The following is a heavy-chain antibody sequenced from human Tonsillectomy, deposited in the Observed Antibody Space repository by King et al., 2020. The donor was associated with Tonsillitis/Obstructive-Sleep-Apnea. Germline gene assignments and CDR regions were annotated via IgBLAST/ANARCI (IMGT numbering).Heavy chain of an antibody. CDR1: GYSFASYW. J-gene: IGHJ4*02. Sequence: VQLVESGAEVKKTGESLKMSCKGSGYSFASYWIGWVRHMPGKGLEWMGIIYPGDSNPIYSPSFQGQVTISADKSTNTAYLQWSSLKASDTAMYYCARQLLQYQPFDYWGQGTLVTVSS. CDR2: IYPGDSNP. CDR3: ARQLLQYQPFDY. V-gene: IGHV5-51*01. D-gene: IGHD2-2*01.